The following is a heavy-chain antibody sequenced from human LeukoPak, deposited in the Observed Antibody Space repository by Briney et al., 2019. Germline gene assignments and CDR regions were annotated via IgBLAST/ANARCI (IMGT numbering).Heavy chain of an antibody. CDR1: GYSFTSFW. V-gene: IGHV5-51*01. D-gene: IGHD5-18*01. J-gene: IGHJ5*02. CDR3: ARLADTNWFDP. CDR2: IYPGDSDT. Sequence: GESLKISCKGSGYSFTSFWIGWVRQMPGKGLEWMGIIYPGDSDTRYNPSFQGHVTISVDKSISTAYVQWSSLKASDTAMYYCARLADTNWFDPWGQGTLVTVSS.